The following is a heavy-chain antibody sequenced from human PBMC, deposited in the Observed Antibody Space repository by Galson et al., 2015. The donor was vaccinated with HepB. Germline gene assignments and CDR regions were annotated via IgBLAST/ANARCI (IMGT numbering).Heavy chain of an antibody. J-gene: IGHJ6*02. CDR3: ARDMGYSGYDPLLFGGRYYYGMDV. CDR1: GGTFSSYA. CDR2: IIPILGIA. Sequence: SVKVSCKASGGTFSSYAISWVRQAPGQGLEWMGRIIPILGIANYAQKFQGRVTITADKSTSTAYMELSSLRSEDTAVYYCARDMGYSGYDPLLFGGRYYYGMDVWGQGTTVTVSS. V-gene: IGHV1-69*04. D-gene: IGHD5-12*01.